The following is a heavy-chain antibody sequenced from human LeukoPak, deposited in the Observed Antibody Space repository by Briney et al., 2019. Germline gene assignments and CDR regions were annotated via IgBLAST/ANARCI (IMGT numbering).Heavy chain of an antibody. D-gene: IGHD2-2*01. J-gene: IGHJ4*02. Sequence: SVKASCKASGGTFSSYAISWVRQAPGQGLEWMGGIIPIFGTANYAQKFQGRVTITTDESTSTAYMELSSLRSEDTAVYYCARDTRYCSSTSCKGGDYWGQGTLVTVSS. V-gene: IGHV1-69*05. CDR2: IIPIFGTA. CDR1: GGTFSSYA. CDR3: ARDTRYCSSTSCKGGDY.